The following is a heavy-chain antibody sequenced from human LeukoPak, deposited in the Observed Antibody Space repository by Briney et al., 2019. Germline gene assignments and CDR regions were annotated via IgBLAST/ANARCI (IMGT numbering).Heavy chain of an antibody. V-gene: IGHV3-23*01. CDR2: ISGSGGST. CDR3: AKEYYYDSSGSDY. D-gene: IGHD3-22*01. CDR1: GFTFSSYA. Sequence: GGSLRLSCTASGFTFSSYAMSWVRQAPGKGLEWVSAISGSGGSTYYADPMKGRFTISRDNSKNTLYLQMNSLRAEDTAVYYCAKEYYYDSSGSDYWGQGTLVTVSS. J-gene: IGHJ4*02.